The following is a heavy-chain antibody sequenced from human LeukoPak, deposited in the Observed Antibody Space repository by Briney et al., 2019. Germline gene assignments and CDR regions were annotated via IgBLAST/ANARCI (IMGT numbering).Heavy chain of an antibody. CDR1: GDSMGSYY. CDR2: IRSDGTT. V-gene: IGHV4-4*07. J-gene: IGHJ6*03. D-gene: IGHD3-22*01. CDR3: ARSTGFYTTYDMDV. Sequence: SETLSLTCTVSGDSMGSYYWNWLRQPAGKGLEWIGRIRSDGTTYNNPSLEGAVTMSIDTSNNHFSLRLSSVTAADTAVYYCARSTGFYTTYDMDVWGKGTTVTVSS.